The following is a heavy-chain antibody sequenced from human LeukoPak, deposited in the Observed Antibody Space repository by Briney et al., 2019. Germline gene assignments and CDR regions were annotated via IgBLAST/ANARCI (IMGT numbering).Heavy chain of an antibody. CDR2: IGAYNGNT. CDR1: GYTFTSYG. Sequence: ASVKVSCKASGYTFTSYGISWVRQAPGQGLEWMGWIGAYNGNTNYAQKFQGRVTITTDESTSTAYMELSSLRSEDTAVYYCARGPSIPITAAGTMSQYYYYYMDVWGKGTTVTVSS. CDR3: ARGPSIPITAAGTMSQYYYYYMDV. J-gene: IGHJ6*03. D-gene: IGHD6-13*01. V-gene: IGHV1-18*01.